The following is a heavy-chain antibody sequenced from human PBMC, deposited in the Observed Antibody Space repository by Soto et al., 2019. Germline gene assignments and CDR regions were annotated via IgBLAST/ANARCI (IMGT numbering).Heavy chain of an antibody. V-gene: IGHV1-18*01. D-gene: IGHD3-10*01. Sequence: ASVKVSCKASGYTNTSYGISWVRQAPGQGLEWMGWISAYNGNTNYAQKLQGRVTMTTDTSTSTAYMELRSLRSDDTAVYYCARVALVRGISYYGMDVWGQGTTVTVSS. J-gene: IGHJ6*02. CDR2: ISAYNGNT. CDR3: ARVALVRGISYYGMDV. CDR1: GYTNTSYG.